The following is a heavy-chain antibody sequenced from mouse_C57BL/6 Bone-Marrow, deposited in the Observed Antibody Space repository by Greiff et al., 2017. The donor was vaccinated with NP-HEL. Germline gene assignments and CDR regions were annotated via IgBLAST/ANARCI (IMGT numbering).Heavy chain of an antibody. V-gene: IGHV1-52*01. D-gene: IGHD4-1*01. Sequence: SCKASGYTFTSYWMHWVKQRPIQGLEWIGNIDPSDSETHYNQKFKDKATLTVDKSSSTAYMQLSSLTSEDSAVYYCARGGDWVNYFDYWGQGTTLTVSA. J-gene: IGHJ2*01. CDR3: ARGGDWVNYFDY. CDR1: GYTFTSYW. CDR2: IDPSDSET.